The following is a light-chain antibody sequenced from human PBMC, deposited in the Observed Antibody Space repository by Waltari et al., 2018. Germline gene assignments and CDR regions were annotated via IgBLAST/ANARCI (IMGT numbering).Light chain of an antibody. V-gene: IGLV1-51*01. CDR2: DNG. CDR3: GTWDRSLNGGV. Sequence: QSVLTQPPSASAAPGQRVTISCFGRSPNIGDNYVSWYQQLPGTAPKLLIYDNGKRPSGIPDRFSGSRSGTSATLGITGLQTGDEADYYCGTWDRSLNGGVFGGGTKLTVL. CDR1: SPNIGDNY. J-gene: IGLJ3*02.